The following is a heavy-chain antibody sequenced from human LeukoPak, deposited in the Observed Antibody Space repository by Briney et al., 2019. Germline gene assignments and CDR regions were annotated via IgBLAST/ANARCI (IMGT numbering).Heavy chain of an antibody. CDR3: ARGAARPLGEGAFDI. J-gene: IGHJ3*02. CDR2: ISYDGSNK. D-gene: IGHD6-6*01. Sequence: GGSLRLSCAASGFTFSSYAMHWVRQAPGKGLEWVAVISYDGSNKYYADSVKGRFTISRDNSKNTLYLQMNSLRAEDTAVYYCARGAARPLGEGAFDIWGQGTMVTVSS. CDR1: GFTFSSYA. V-gene: IGHV3-30*04.